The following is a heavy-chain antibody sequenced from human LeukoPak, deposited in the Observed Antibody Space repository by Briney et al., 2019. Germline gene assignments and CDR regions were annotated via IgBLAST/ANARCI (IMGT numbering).Heavy chain of an antibody. CDR3: ARYCSSTSCSDLSDY. V-gene: IGHV4-39*01. CDR1: GGSISSSSYY. CDR2: IYYSGGT. Sequence: SETLSLTCTVSGGSISSSSYYWGWIRQPPGKGLEWIGSIYYSGGTYYNPSLKSRVTISVDTSKNQFSLKLSSVTAADTAVYYCARYCSSTSCSDLSDYWGQGTLVTVSS. J-gene: IGHJ4*02. D-gene: IGHD2-2*01.